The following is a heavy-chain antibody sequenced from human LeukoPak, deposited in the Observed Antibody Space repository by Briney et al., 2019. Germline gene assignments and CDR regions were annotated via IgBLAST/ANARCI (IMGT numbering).Heavy chain of an antibody. V-gene: IGHV3-23*01. CDR1: GFTFSSYG. Sequence: GGSLRLSCAASGFTFSSYGMSWVRQAPGKGLEWVSAISGSGGSTYYADSVKGRFTISRDNSKNTLYLQMNSLRAEDTAVYYCAKDIYYYGSGSYYWFDYWGQGTLVTVSS. D-gene: IGHD3-10*01. CDR2: ISGSGGST. CDR3: AKDIYYYGSGSYYWFDY. J-gene: IGHJ4*02.